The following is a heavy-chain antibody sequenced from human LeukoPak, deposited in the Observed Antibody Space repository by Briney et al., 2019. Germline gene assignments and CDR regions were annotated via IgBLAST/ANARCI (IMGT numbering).Heavy chain of an antibody. CDR2: ISSSSSTI. CDR1: GFTFSSYS. J-gene: IGHJ3*02. V-gene: IGHV3-48*04. CDR3: ARDDWLTVAFDI. Sequence: GGFLRLSCAASGFTFSSYSMNWVRQAPGKGLEWVSYISSSSSTIYYADPVKGRFTISRDNAKNSLYLQMNSLRAEDTAVYYCARDDWLTVAFDIWGQGTMVTVSS. D-gene: IGHD3-9*01.